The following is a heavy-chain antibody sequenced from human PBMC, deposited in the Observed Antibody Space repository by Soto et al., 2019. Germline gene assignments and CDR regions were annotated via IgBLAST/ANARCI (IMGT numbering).Heavy chain of an antibody. CDR1: GYTFTSYA. CDR2: INAGNGNT. CDR3: ARDLGGWPDY. V-gene: IGHV1-3*01. J-gene: IGHJ4*02. D-gene: IGHD6-19*01. Sequence: QVQLVQSGAEVKKPGASVKVSCKASGYTFTSYAIHWVRQAPGQRLEWMGWINAGNGNTKYSQKFQDRDTITRATSASTAYMELSSLKSEDTAVYYCARDLGGWPDYWGQGTLVNVSS.